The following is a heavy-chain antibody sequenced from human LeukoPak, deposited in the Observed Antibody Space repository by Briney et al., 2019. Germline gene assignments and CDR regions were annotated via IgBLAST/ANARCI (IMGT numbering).Heavy chain of an antibody. J-gene: IGHJ4*02. V-gene: IGHV4-34*01. CDR1: GGSFSGYF. D-gene: IGHD3-10*01. CDR3: ARGSRWFAEEWVLEDY. CDR2: INHSGST. Sequence: NPSETLSLTCAVYGGSFSGYFWSWIRQPPGKGLEWIGEINHSGSTNYNPSLKSRVTISVDTSKNQFSLNLSSVTAADTAVYYCARGSRWFAEEWVLEDYWGQGTLVTVSS.